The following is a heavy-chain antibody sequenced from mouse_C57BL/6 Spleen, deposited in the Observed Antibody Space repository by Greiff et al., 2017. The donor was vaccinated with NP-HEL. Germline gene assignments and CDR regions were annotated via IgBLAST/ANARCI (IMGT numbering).Heavy chain of an antibody. D-gene: IGHD1-1*01. CDR1: GYSITSGYY. V-gene: IGHV3-6*01. CDR2: ISYDGSN. J-gene: IGHJ4*01. CDR3: ARESYYGSSPMDY. Sequence: EVQLVESGPGLVKPSQSLSLTCSVTGYSITSGYYWNWIRQFPGNKLEWMGYISYDGSNNYNPSLKNRISITRDTSKNQFFLKLNSVTTEDTATYYCARESYYGSSPMDYWGQGTSVTVSS.